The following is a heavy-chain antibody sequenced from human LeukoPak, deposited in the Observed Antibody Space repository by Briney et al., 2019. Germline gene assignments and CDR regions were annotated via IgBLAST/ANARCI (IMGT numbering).Heavy chain of an antibody. J-gene: IGHJ4*02. D-gene: IGHD1-1*01. CDR2: IKQDGSEK. V-gene: IGHV3-7*01. Sequence: TGGSLRLSCAASGFAFSSYWMSWVRQAPGKGLEWVANIKQDGSEKYSVDSVRGRFTISRDNAKNSLYLQMNSLRDEGTAVYYCARDWKGGGDCWGQGTLVTVSS. CDR1: GFAFSSYW. CDR3: ARDWKGGGDC.